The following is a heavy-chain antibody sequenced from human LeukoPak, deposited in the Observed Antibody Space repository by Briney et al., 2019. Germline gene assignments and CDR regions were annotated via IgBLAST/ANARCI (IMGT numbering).Heavy chain of an antibody. CDR2: IYYSGST. V-gene: IGHV4-59*12. CDR1: GGSISSYY. CDR3: ARGWYCSSTTCFYGMDV. Sequence: SETLSLTCTVSGGSISSYYWSWIRQPPGKGLEWIGYIYYSGSTNYSPSLKSRVTISVDTSKNQFSLNLSSVTAADTAVYYCARGWYCSSTTCFYGMDVWGQGTTVTVSS. J-gene: IGHJ6*02. D-gene: IGHD2-2*01.